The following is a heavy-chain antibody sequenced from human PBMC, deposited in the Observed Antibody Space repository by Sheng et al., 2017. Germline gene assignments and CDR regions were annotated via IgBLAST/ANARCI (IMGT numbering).Heavy chain of an antibody. J-gene: IGHJ4*02. Sequence: EVRLLESGGGLVQPGGSRETLLCSLWIHLGAFAMNWVRQAPGKGLEWVSGISGRGRTYYAGSVSGRFTISRDNSKNILYLQMNTLRAEDTAIFYCAKEGGYISAWLDSWGQGTLVTV. CDR1: IHLGAFA. CDR2: ISGRGRT. CDR3: AKEGGYISAWLDS. D-gene: IGHD6-19*01. V-gene: IGHV3-23*01.